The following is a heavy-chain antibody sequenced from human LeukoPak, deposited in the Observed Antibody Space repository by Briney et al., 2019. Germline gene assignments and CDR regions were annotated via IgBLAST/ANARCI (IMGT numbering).Heavy chain of an antibody. CDR3: AKAQRLDRVVAQHKALDY. CDR2: ISSSSSYI. V-gene: IGHV3-21*01. J-gene: IGHJ4*02. CDR1: GFTFSSYS. D-gene: IGHD2-15*01. Sequence: KPGGSLRLSCAASGFTFSSYSMNWVRQAPGKGLEWVSSISSSSSYIYYADSVKGRFTISRDNAKNSLYLQMNSLRAEDTAVYYCAKAQRLDRVVAQHKALDYWGQGTLVTVSS.